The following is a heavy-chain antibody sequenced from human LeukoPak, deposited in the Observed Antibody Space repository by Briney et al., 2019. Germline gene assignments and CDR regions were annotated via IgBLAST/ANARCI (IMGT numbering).Heavy chain of an antibody. V-gene: IGHV3-23*01. CDR3: AKDGYDYYYYYMDV. CDR1: GFTFSSYA. Sequence: GGSLRLSCAASGFTFSSYAMSWVRQAPGRGLEWVSAISGSGGSTYYADSVKGRFTISRDNSKNTLYLQMNSLRAEDTAVYYCAKDGYDYYYYYMDVWGKGTTVTVSS. D-gene: IGHD1-1*01. J-gene: IGHJ6*03. CDR2: ISGSGGST.